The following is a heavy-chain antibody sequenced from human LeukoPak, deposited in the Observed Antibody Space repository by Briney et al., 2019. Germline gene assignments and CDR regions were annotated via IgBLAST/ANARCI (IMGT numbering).Heavy chain of an antibody. Sequence: PSETLSLTXTVSGGSISSYYWSWIRQPPGKGLEWIGYIYYSGSTNYNPSLKSRVTISVDTSKNQFSLKLSSVTAADTAVYYCARAIVVVPSAANWFDPWGQGTLVTVSS. CDR3: ARAIVVVPSAANWFDP. J-gene: IGHJ5*02. V-gene: IGHV4-59*01. CDR2: IYYSGST. CDR1: GGSISSYY. D-gene: IGHD2-21*01.